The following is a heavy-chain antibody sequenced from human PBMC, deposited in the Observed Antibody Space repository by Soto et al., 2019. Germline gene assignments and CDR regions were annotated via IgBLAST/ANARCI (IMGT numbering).Heavy chain of an antibody. D-gene: IGHD6-19*01. V-gene: IGHV1-69*13. CDR3: ARGLRWGSGWAYFDY. CDR2: IIPIFGTA. CDR1: GGTFSSHA. Sequence: SVKVSCKASGGTFSSHAITWVRQAPGQGLEWMGGIIPIFGTANYAQKFQGRLTIAADEFTSTAYMELRSLRSEDTAVYYCARGLRWGSGWAYFDYWGQRTLVTVSS. J-gene: IGHJ4*02.